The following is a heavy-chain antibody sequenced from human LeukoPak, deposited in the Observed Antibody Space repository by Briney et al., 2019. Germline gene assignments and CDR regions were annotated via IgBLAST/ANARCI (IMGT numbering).Heavy chain of an antibody. CDR2: IGAYNDNT. V-gene: IGHV1-18*01. D-gene: IGHD3-22*01. CDR1: GYTFTSYG. Sequence: GASVKVSCRASGYTFTSYGISWVRQAPGQGLEWMGWIGAYNDNTNYVQKFQGRVTMTTDISTSTAYMELRSLRSDDTAVYYCARERSYYYDSSGYSGGDYWGQGTLVTVSS. J-gene: IGHJ4*02. CDR3: ARERSYYYDSSGYSGGDY.